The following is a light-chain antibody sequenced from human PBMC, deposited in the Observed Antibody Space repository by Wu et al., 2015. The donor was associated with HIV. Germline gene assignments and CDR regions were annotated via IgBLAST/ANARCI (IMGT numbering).Light chain of an antibody. V-gene: IGKV1-8*01. CDR2: GAS. CDR3: QQFFNYPPT. CDR1: QSIGNY. J-gene: IGKJ4*01. Sequence: ALRMTQSPSSLSASTGDTVTITCRTSQSIGNYLAWYQQKPGEAPRLLIYGASTLHSGVPSRFSGSVSGADFTLTISSLQSEDFATYFCQQFFNYPPTFGGGTKLEIK.